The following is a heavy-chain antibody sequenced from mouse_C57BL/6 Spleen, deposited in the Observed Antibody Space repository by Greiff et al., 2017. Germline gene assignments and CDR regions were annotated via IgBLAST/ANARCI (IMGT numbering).Heavy chain of an antibody. CDR1: GYTFTSYW. Sequence: QVQLQQSGAELVKPGASVKLSCKASGYTFTSYWMHWVQQRPGQGLEWIGMIHPNSGSTNYNEKVKSKATLTVDKSSSTAYMQLSSLTSEDSAVYYCARDGIIYYYGRGYFDYWGQGTTLTVAS. J-gene: IGHJ2*01. CDR2: IHPNSGST. V-gene: IGHV1-64*01. D-gene: IGHD1-1*01. CDR3: ARDGIIYYYGRGYFDY.